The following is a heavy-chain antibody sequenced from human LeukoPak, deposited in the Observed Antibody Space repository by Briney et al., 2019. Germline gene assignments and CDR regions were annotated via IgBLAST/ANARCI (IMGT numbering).Heavy chain of an antibody. CDR3: AKGGHRVVIISAHFQH. D-gene: IGHD3-22*01. J-gene: IGHJ1*01. CDR1: GFTFSSYA. V-gene: IGHV3-23*01. CDR2: ISGSGGST. Sequence: PGGSLRLSCAASGFTFSSYAMCWVRQAPGKGLEWVSAISGSGGSTYYADSVKGRFTISRDNSKNTLYLQMNSLRAEDTAVYYCAKGGHRVVIISAHFQHWGQGTLVTVSS.